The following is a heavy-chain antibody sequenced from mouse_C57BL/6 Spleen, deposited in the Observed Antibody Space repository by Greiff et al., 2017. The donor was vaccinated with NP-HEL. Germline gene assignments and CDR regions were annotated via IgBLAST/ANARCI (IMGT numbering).Heavy chain of an antibody. CDR1: GYTFTSYG. Sequence: QVQLKESGAELARPGASVKLSCKASGYTFTSYGISWVKQRTGQGLEWIGEIYPRSGNTYYNEKFKGKATLTADKSSSTAYMELRSLTSEDSAVYFCARGFTTVVADYWGQGTTLTVSS. D-gene: IGHD1-1*01. CDR3: ARGFTTVVADY. V-gene: IGHV1-81*01. J-gene: IGHJ2*01. CDR2: IYPRSGNT.